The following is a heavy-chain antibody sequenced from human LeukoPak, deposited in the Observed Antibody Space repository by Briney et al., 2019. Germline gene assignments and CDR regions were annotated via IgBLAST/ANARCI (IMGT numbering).Heavy chain of an antibody. J-gene: IGHJ5*02. V-gene: IGHV4-4*02. CDR2: IYHSGST. D-gene: IGHD3-10*01. CDR3: ARVGAALMSAGPNWFDP. CDR1: GGSISSSNW. Sequence: SGTLSLTCAVSGGSISSSNWWSWVRQPPGKGLEWIGEIYHSGSTNYNPSLKSRVTISVDKSKNQFSLKLSSVTAADTAVYYCARVGAALMSAGPNWFDPWGQGTLVTVSS.